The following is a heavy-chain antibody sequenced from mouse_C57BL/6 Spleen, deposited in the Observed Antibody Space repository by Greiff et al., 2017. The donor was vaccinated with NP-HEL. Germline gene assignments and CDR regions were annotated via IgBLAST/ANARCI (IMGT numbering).Heavy chain of an antibody. CDR1: GYAFTNYL. V-gene: IGHV1-54*01. CDR3: ATYGSSPGWYFEV. D-gene: IGHD1-1*01. Sequence: QVHVKQSGAELVRPGTSVKVSCKASGYAFTNYLIEWVKQRPGQGLEWIGVINPGSGGTNYNEKFKGKATLTADKSSSTAYMQLSSLTSEDSAVYFCATYGSSPGWYFEVWGTGTTVTVSS. CDR2: INPGSGGT. J-gene: IGHJ1*03.